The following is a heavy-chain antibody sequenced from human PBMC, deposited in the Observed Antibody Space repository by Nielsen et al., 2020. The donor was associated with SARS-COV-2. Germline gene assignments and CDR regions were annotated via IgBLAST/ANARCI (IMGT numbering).Heavy chain of an antibody. Sequence: GGSLRLSCAASGFTFDDYAMHWVRQAPGKGLKWVSGISWNSGSIGYADSVKGRFTISRDNAKNSLYLQMNSLRAEDTVLYYCAKFGSSWPYYYYGMDVWGQGTTVTVSS. D-gene: IGHD6-13*01. CDR3: AKFGSSWPYYYYGMDV. CDR2: ISWNSGSI. CDR1: GFTFDDYA. J-gene: IGHJ6*02. V-gene: IGHV3-9*01.